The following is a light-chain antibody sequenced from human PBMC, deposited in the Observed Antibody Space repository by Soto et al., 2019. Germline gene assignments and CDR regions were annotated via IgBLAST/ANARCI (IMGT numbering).Light chain of an antibody. J-gene: IGKJ1*01. V-gene: IGKV1-17*01. Sequence: DIQMTQSPSSLSASVGDRVTIPCRASRYIRTALSWYQHRPGQAPKVLICVASSLQSGVPSRFSGSGSGTEFTLTISSLQPDDFATYYCQHYNSYSEAFGQGTKVDI. CDR1: RYIRTA. CDR2: VAS. CDR3: QHYNSYSEA.